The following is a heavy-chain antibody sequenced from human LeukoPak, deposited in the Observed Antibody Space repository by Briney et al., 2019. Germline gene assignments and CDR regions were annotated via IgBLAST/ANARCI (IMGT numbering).Heavy chain of an antibody. J-gene: IGHJ4*02. CDR3: TRDQTPYY. CDR2: ISGSGDYT. Sequence: PGGSLRLSCAASGFTFSSHGMSWVRQAPGKGLEWVSTISGSGDYTYYADSVKGRFTISRDNSKNTLYLQMNSLKTEDTAVYYCTRDQTPYYWGQGTLVTVSS. V-gene: IGHV3-23*01. CDR1: GFTFSSHG.